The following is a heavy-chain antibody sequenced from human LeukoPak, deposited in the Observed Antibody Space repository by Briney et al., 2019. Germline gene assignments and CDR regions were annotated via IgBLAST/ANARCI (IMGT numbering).Heavy chain of an antibody. J-gene: IGHJ5*01. Sequence: PPETLPLTCAVYGGSFSGHYWTWIRQPPGKGLEWIGEIDHTGRSTYNPSLTSRVTISKDSSKNQFSLSLGSVIAADTAVYFCARGENSGSYFSYFDSWAQGTPVTVSS. V-gene: IGHV4-34*01. CDR3: ARGENSGSYFSYFDS. CDR1: GGSFSGHY. CDR2: IDHTGRS. D-gene: IGHD3-10*01.